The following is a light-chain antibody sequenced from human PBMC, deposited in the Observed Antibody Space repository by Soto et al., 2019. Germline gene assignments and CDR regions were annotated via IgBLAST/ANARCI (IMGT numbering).Light chain of an antibody. V-gene: IGLV2-11*01. CDR1: SSDVGGYNY. J-gene: IGLJ1*01. CDR2: EVN. CDR3: CSYAGSYTGDV. Sequence: QSVLTQPRSVSGSPGQSVTISCTGTSSDVGGYNYVSWYQHHPGKAPKLLIYEVNKRPSGVPDRFSGSKSGNTASLTISGLQAEDEADYYCCSYAGSYTGDVFGTGTNLTVL.